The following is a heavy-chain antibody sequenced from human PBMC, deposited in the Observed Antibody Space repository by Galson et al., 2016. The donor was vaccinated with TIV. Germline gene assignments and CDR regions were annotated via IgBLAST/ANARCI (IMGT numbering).Heavy chain of an antibody. D-gene: IGHD2/OR15-2a*01. Sequence: ETLSLTCTVSGDSITSINWCAWVRQPPGKGLEWIGEIHQSGTTNYNPSLKSRVTMSVYKSKNQVSLKVNSVTAADTAVYYCAKFISGLYGMDVWGQGTTVTVSS. CDR1: GDSITSINW. V-gene: IGHV4-4*02. J-gene: IGHJ6*02. CDR2: IHQSGTT. CDR3: AKFISGLYGMDV.